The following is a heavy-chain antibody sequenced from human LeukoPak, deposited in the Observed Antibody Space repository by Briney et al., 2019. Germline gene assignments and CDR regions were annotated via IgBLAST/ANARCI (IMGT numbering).Heavy chain of an antibody. CDR2: IYTSGST. Sequence: PSETLSLTCAVYGGSFSSYYWSWIRQPAGKGLEWIGRIYTSGSTNYNPSLKSRVTISVDTSKNQFSLKLSSVTAADTAVYYCARLLPYCSGGSCYSDWFDPWGQGTLVTVSS. D-gene: IGHD2-15*01. CDR1: GGSFSSYY. CDR3: ARLLPYCSGGSCYSDWFDP. J-gene: IGHJ5*02. V-gene: IGHV4-59*10.